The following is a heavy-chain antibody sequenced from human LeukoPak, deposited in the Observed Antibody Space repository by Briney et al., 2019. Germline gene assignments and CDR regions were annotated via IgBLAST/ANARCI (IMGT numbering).Heavy chain of an antibody. CDR3: AREGQLWSFYYYYYMDV. J-gene: IGHJ6*03. Sequence: PGGSLRLSCAASGFTFSSYEMNWVRQAPGKGLEWVSYISSSGSTIYYADSVKGRFTISRDNAKNSLYLQMNSLRAEDTAVYYCAREGQLWSFYYYYYMDVWGKGTTVTISS. CDR2: ISSSGSTI. V-gene: IGHV3-48*03. D-gene: IGHD5-18*01. CDR1: GFTFSSYE.